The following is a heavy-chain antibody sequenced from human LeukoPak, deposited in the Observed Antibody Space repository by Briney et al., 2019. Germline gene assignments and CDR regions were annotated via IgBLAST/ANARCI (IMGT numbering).Heavy chain of an antibody. D-gene: IGHD6-19*01. J-gene: IGHJ4*02. Sequence: SETLSLTCTVSGCSISGFYLGWIRQPPGKGLEWIWFIYYSGSANYNPSLKSRVTMSVDMSKNQFSLKLSSVTAADTAFYYCAGDRDSSGWFDYWGQGALVTVSS. V-gene: IGHV4-59*01. CDR1: GCSISGFY. CDR3: AGDRDSSGWFDY. CDR2: IYYSGSA.